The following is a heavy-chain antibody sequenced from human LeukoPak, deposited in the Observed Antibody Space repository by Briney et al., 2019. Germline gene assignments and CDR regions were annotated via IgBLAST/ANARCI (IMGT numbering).Heavy chain of an antibody. J-gene: IGHJ2*01. Sequence: ASVKVSSKASGYTFTSYYMHWVRQAPGQGLEWMGIINPSGGSTSYAQRFQGRVTMTRDTSTSTVYMELSSLRSEDTAVYYCARDKGAGPPNRQQLVINWYFDLWGRGTLVTVSS. CDR1: GYTFTSYY. D-gene: IGHD6-13*01. CDR3: ARDKGAGPPNRQQLVINWYFDL. CDR2: INPSGGST. V-gene: IGHV1-46*01.